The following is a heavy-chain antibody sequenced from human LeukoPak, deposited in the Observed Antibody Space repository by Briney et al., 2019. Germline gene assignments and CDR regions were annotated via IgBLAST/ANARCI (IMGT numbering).Heavy chain of an antibody. J-gene: IGHJ4*02. Sequence: GGSLRLSCAASGITFSRSSMNWVRQAPGKGLEWISYISSSSSTIYYADSVKGRFTISRDNAKNLLYLRMNSLRDEDTAVYYCARDWAYSFDYWGQGTLVTVSS. CDR1: GITFSRSS. CDR2: ISSSSSTI. V-gene: IGHV3-48*02. CDR3: ARDWAYSFDY. D-gene: IGHD2-15*01.